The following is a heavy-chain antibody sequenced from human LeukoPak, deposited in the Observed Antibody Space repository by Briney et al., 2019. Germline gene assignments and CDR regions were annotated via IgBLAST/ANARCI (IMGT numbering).Heavy chain of an antibody. V-gene: IGHV3-30*04. CDR1: GFTFSSYA. CDR3: ARVGPDYDYVWGSYRMFDY. D-gene: IGHD3-16*02. J-gene: IGHJ4*02. Sequence: GGSLRLSCAASGFTFSSYAMHWVRQAPGKGLEWVAVISYDGSNKYYADSVKGRFTISRDNSKNTLYLQMNSLRAEDTAVYYCARVGPDYDYVWGSYRMFDYWGQGTLVTVSS. CDR2: ISYDGSNK.